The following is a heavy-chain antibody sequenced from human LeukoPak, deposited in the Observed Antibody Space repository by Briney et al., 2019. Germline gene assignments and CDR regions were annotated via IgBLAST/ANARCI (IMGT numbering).Heavy chain of an antibody. J-gene: IGHJ4*02. CDR3: ARASETYYYDSSGYYAFDY. Sequence: SETLSLTCTVSGYSISSDYHWGWIRQPPGKGLEWIGSIYHSGSTYYNPSLKSRVTISVDTSKKQFSLKLSSVTAADTAVYYCARASETYYYDSSGYYAFDYWGQGTLVTVSS. V-gene: IGHV4-38-2*02. CDR2: IYHSGST. D-gene: IGHD3-22*01. CDR1: GYSISSDYH.